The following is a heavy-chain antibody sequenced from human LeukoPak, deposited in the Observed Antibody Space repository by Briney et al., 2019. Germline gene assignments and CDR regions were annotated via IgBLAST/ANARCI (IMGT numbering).Heavy chain of an antibody. J-gene: IGHJ4*02. D-gene: IGHD5-12*01. CDR2: INPDGDGM. Sequence: PGGSLRLSCTASGFTFSRSGMNWIRQAPGKGLEWVANINPDGDGMRFVDSVKGRFTMSRDNAQSSLHLQMNSLRAEDTAFYYCAAWTDRGYSYWGQGVLVTVSS. CDR1: GFTFSRSG. V-gene: IGHV3-7*01. CDR3: AAWTDRGYSY.